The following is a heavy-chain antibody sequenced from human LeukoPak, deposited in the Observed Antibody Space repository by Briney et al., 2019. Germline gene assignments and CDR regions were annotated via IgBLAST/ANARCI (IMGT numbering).Heavy chain of an antibody. CDR1: GGSISSGGYY. CDR2: IYYSGST. J-gene: IGHJ4*02. CDR3: ARVFMGSGSFIFDH. Sequence: SETLSLTCTVSGGSISSGGYYWRWIRQHPGNGLEWIGYIYYSGSTYYNPSLKSRVTIAVDTSKNQFYLKLSSVTAADTAVYYCARVFMGSGSFIFDHWGQGTLVTVSS. V-gene: IGHV4-31*03. D-gene: IGHD3-10*01.